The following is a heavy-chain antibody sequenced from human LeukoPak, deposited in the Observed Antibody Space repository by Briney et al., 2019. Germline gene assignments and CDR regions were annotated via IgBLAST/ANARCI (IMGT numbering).Heavy chain of an antibody. Sequence: SVKVSCKASGGTFSSYAISWVRQAPGQGLEWMGGIIPIFGTANYAQKFQGRVTITTDESTSTAYMELSSLRSEDTAVYYCATNIVGATRPFDYWGQGTLVTVSS. CDR3: ATNIVGATRPFDY. D-gene: IGHD1-26*01. V-gene: IGHV1-69*05. J-gene: IGHJ4*02. CDR1: GGTFSSYA. CDR2: IIPIFGTA.